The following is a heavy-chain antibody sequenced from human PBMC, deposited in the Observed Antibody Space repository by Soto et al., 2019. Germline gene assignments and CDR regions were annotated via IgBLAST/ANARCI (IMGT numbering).Heavy chain of an antibody. V-gene: IGHV1-69*13. CDR2: IIPLFGTA. CDR3: ARVRGSSWYNWFDL. D-gene: IGHD6-13*01. CDR1: GGAFNSSG. Sequence: SVKVSCKASGGAFNSSGISWVRRAPGQGLRWMGGIIPLFGTANYARKLQGRLRITADESTNTVYMDLSSLTVDDAAVYYCARVRGSSWYNWFDLWGQGTLVTVSS. J-gene: IGHJ5*02.